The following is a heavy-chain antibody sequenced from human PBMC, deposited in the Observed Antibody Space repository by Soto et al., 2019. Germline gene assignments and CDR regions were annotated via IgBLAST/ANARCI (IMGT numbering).Heavy chain of an antibody. CDR3: ARGDYDILTGYYNIDY. D-gene: IGHD3-9*01. J-gene: IGHJ4*02. CDR1: GGTFSSYT. Sequence: SVKVSCKASGGTFSSYTISWVRQAPGQGLEWMGRIIPILGIANYAQKFQGRVTITADKSTSTAYMELSSLRSEDTAVYYCARGDYDILTGYYNIDYWGQGTLVTVSS. CDR2: IIPILGIA. V-gene: IGHV1-69*02.